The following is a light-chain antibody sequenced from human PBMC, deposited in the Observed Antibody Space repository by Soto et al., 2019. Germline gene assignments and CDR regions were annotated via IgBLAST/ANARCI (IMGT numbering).Light chain of an antibody. Sequence: EIVITQSPSTLSVSPGAGVTLSCRASQSMTTKLAWYQQKPGQAPRLLIHGAFTRATGIPARFSGSVSVTEFTLTLSTLQSEEFAFYYCQQRSNWPPSITFGQGTRLEIK. CDR1: QSMTTK. CDR2: GAF. J-gene: IGKJ5*01. V-gene: IGKV3-15*01. CDR3: QQRSNWPPSIT.